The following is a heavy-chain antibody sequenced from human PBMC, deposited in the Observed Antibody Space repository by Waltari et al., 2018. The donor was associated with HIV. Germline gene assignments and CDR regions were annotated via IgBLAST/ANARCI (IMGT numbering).Heavy chain of an antibody. J-gene: IGHJ4*02. CDR3: AREVSGSPYFFNY. D-gene: IGHD2-21*01. Sequence: GSRRLSCVTSGFPFASFSMSWVRQAPGKRLEWVANISKDSNKKNYVDSVRGRFIISRDNAGDSLFLDMTDLRGEDTGLYYCAREVSGSPYFFNYWGQGAMLIVFS. CDR1: GFPFASFS. V-gene: IGHV3-7*03. CDR2: ISKDSNKK.